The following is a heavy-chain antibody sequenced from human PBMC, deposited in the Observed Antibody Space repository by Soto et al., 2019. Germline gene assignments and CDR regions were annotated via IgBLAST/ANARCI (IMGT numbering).Heavy chain of an antibody. D-gene: IGHD3-10*01. CDR3: ASLITMVRGVFDY. J-gene: IGHJ4*02. Sequence: QLQLQESGSGLVKPSQTLSLTCAVSSGSISSGGDSWSWIRQPPGTGLEWIGYIYHSGSTYYNPSLKSRVTISVDRSKNQFSLKLSSVTAADTAVYYCASLITMVRGVFDYWGQGTLVTVSS. CDR2: IYHSGST. CDR1: SGSISSGGDS. V-gene: IGHV4-30-2*01.